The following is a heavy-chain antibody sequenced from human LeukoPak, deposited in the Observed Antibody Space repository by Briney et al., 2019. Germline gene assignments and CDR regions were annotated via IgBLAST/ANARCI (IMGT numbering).Heavy chain of an antibody. Sequence: GGSLRLSCAASGFSFSDFWMHWVRQTPGKGLVWVSRIRGDGYDTNYADSVEGRFTISRDNARRTLYLQMNSLRADDTAVYYCASARVLGSGSLDNWGQGTQVTVSS. CDR1: GFSFSDFW. CDR2: IRGDGYDT. CDR3: ASARVLGSGSLDN. J-gene: IGHJ4*02. D-gene: IGHD3-10*01. V-gene: IGHV3-74*01.